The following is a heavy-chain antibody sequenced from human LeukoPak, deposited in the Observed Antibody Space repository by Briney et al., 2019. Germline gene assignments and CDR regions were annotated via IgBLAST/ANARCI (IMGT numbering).Heavy chain of an antibody. CDR3: ARRRGYSSSTYYFDH. D-gene: IGHD6-6*01. Sequence: SETLSLTCAVYGGSFSGYYWSWIRQPPGKGLEWIGEINHSGSTNYNPSLKSRVTISVDTSKNQFSLKLSSVTAADTAVYYCARRRGYSSSTYYFDHWGQGTLVTVSS. J-gene: IGHJ4*02. V-gene: IGHV4-34*01. CDR1: GGSFSGYY. CDR2: INHSGST.